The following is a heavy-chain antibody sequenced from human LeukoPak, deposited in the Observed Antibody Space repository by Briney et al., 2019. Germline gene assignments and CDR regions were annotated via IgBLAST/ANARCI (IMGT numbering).Heavy chain of an antibody. J-gene: IGHJ4*02. CDR2: INQSGST. CDR1: GGSFSGYY. CDR3: ARGQSTMVYFDY. V-gene: IGHV4-34*01. Sequence: SETLSLTCAVYGGSFSGYYWSWIRQPPGKGLEWIGEINQSGSTNYNPSLKSRVTISVDTSKNQFSLKLSSVTAADTAVYYCARGQSTMVYFDYWGQGTLVTVSS. D-gene: IGHD3-10*01.